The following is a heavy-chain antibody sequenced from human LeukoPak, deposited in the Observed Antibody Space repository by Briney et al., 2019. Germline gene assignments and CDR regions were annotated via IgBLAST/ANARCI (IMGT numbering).Heavy chain of an antibody. CDR3: ARPRDSSGYFNLDY. CDR1: GYTFTSYW. J-gene: IGHJ4*02. CDR2: IYPGDSDT. V-gene: IGHV5-51*01. D-gene: IGHD3-22*01. Sequence: GESLKISCKGSGYTFTSYWIGWVRQMPGKGLEWMGIIYPGDSDTRYSPSFQGQVTISADKSISIAYLQWSSLKASDTAMYYCARPRDSSGYFNLDYWGQGTLVTVSS.